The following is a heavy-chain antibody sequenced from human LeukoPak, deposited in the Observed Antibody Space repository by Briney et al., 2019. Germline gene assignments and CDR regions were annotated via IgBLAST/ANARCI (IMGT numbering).Heavy chain of an antibody. Sequence: PGGSLRLSCAASGFTFSGYWMHWVRQAPGKGLVWVSRINRDGSSTSYADSVKGRFTISRDNAKNTLYLQMNSLRAEDTAVYYCAELGITMIGGVWGKGTTVTISS. V-gene: IGHV3-74*01. CDR1: GFTFSGYW. CDR3: AELGITMIGGV. D-gene: IGHD3-10*02. J-gene: IGHJ6*04. CDR2: INRDGSST.